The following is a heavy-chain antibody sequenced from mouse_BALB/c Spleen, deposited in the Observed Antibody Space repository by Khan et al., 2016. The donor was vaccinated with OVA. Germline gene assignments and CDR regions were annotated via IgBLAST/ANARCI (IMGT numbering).Heavy chain of an antibody. CDR3: ARGGYGSFAY. CDR2: INPNNGRA. J-gene: IGHJ3*01. D-gene: IGHD1-1*02. Sequence: VQLQQSGAEVVNPGASVKLSCKASGYTFTSYWMHWVKQRPGQGLEWIGYINPNNGRAHQNEKFKSKATMTVDKSSRTAYLQLRSLTSEDSAVHFWARGGYGSFAYWGQGTLVTVSA. CDR1: GYTFTSYW. V-gene: IGHV1S81*02.